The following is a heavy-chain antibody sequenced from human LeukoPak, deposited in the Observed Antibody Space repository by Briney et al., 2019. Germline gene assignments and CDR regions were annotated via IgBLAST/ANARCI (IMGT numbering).Heavy chain of an antibody. CDR3: ASVVGAIEYYYYYGMDV. V-gene: IGHV3-23*01. CDR1: GFTFSSYA. Sequence: GGSLRLSCAASGFTFSSYAMSWVRQAPGKGLEWVSVISGSGGSTYYADSVKGRFTISRDNSKNTLYLQMNSLRAEDTAVYYCASVVGAIEYYYYYGMDVWGQGTTVTVSS. D-gene: IGHD1-26*01. J-gene: IGHJ6*02. CDR2: ISGSGGST.